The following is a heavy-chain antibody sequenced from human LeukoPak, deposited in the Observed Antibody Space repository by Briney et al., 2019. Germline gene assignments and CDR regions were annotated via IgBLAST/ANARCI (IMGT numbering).Heavy chain of an antibody. Sequence: AGSLRLSCTASGFTFRSNWMSWVRQAPGKGLEWVANINQDGSDKKYVDSVKGRFAISRDNAKNSLYLQMNSLRAEDTAVYYCARTDDGDSGFFDYWGQGTLVTVSS. D-gene: IGHD4-17*01. J-gene: IGHJ4*02. CDR3: ARTDDGDSGFFDY. CDR2: INQDGSDK. CDR1: GFTFRSNW. V-gene: IGHV3-7*01.